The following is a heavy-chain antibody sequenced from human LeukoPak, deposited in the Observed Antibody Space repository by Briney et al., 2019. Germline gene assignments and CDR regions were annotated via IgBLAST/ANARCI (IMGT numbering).Heavy chain of an antibody. Sequence: SETLSPTCTVSGDSISSYYWSWIRQPAGKGLEWIGRIYSSGSTNYNPSLKSRVTMSVDTSQNQFSLKLNAVTAADTAVYYRARDPSMVRGGLDYWGQGTLVTVAS. V-gene: IGHV4-4*07. D-gene: IGHD3-10*01. J-gene: IGHJ4*02. CDR2: IYSSGST. CDR1: GDSISSYY. CDR3: ARDPSMVRGGLDY.